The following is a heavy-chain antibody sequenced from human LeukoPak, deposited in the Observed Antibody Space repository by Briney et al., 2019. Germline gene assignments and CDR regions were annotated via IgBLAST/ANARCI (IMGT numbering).Heavy chain of an antibody. V-gene: IGHV1-69*13. CDR1: GGTFSSYA. Sequence: PSASVKVSCKASGGTFSSYAISWVRQAPGQGLEWMGGFIPIFGTANYAQKFQGRVTITADESTSTTYMELSSLRSEDTAVYYCARDLHSSGPDYWGQGTLVIVSS. CDR2: FIPIFGTA. J-gene: IGHJ4*02. CDR3: ARDLHSSGPDY. D-gene: IGHD3-22*01.